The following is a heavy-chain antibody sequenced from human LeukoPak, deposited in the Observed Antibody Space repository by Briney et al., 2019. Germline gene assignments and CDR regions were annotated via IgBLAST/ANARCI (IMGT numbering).Heavy chain of an antibody. Sequence: GGSLRLSCAASGFTFKNFGMNWVRQAPGKGLEWVSSISSSSSSYIYYADSVKGRFTISRDNAKNSLYLQMNSLRAEDTAVYYCARDRVPAAQYRHFQHWGQGTLVTVSS. CDR1: GFTFKNFG. CDR3: ARDRVPAAQYRHFQH. D-gene: IGHD2-2*01. V-gene: IGHV3-21*01. CDR2: ISSSSSSYI. J-gene: IGHJ1*01.